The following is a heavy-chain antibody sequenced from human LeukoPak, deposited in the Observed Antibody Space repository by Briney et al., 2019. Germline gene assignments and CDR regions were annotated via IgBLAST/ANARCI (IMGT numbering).Heavy chain of an antibody. CDR3: AKAFSAYENWPPNWFDP. J-gene: IGHJ5*02. V-gene: IGHV3-23*01. Sequence: GGSLRLSCTASGFTFTSYGMNWVRQAPGKGLEWVSAISGSGGGTYYADSVKGRLTISRDNSKNTLYLQMSSLRAEDTAVYYCAKAFSAYENWPPNWFDPWGQGTLVTVSS. CDR2: ISGSGGGT. CDR1: GFTFTSYG. D-gene: IGHD5-12*01.